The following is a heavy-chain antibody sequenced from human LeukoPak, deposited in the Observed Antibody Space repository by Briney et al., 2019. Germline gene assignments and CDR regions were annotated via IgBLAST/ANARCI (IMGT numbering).Heavy chain of an antibody. CDR1: GFIFSSYS. Sequence: GGSLRLSCAASGFIFSSYSMSWVRQAPGKGLEWVSAIGGSGGNTYYADSVKGRFTISRDNFKNTLYLQMNGLRADDTAVYYCGIRDTSDYYVFWGQGTLVTVSS. CDR3: GIRDTSDYYVF. J-gene: IGHJ4*02. CDR2: IGGSGGNT. V-gene: IGHV3-23*01. D-gene: IGHD3-22*01.